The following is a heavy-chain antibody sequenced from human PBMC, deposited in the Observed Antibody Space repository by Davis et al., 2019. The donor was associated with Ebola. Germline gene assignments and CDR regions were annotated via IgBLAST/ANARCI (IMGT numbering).Heavy chain of an antibody. V-gene: IGHV1-46*01. CDR1: LCTFTRYY. CDR3: ARDGRYCTGGVCYIRDYYYYYGMDV. CDR2: INPICGNT. Sequence: SVPVSCLPSLCTFTRYYLPWVRQPPAQGREWVGLINPICGNTSYPQRLQGRVTMTRDTSTSTVYMELSSLRSEDTAVYYCARDGRYCTGGVCYIRDYYYYYGMDVWGQGTTVTVSS. D-gene: IGHD2-8*02. J-gene: IGHJ6*01.